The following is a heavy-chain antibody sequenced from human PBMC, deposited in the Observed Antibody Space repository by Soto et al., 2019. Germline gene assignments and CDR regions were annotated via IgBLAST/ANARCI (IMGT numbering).Heavy chain of an antibody. CDR2: ISYDGSNK. J-gene: IGHJ4*02. Sequence: RTGGSLRLSCVASGFTLRTSGMHWVRQAPSKGLEWVAVISYDGSNKYYADSVKGRFTISRDNSKNTLYLQMNSLRAEDTAVYYCARVAASLISSLGGYYFDYWGQGTLVTVSS. CDR1: GFTLRTSG. V-gene: IGHV3-30*19. D-gene: IGHD2-15*01. CDR3: ARVAASLISSLGGYYFDY.